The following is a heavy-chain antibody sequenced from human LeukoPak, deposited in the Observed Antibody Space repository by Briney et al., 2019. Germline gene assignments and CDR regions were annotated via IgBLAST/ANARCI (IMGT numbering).Heavy chain of an antibody. CDR3: ARDYADYVGYFFFDY. V-gene: IGHV3-23*01. Sequence: GGSLRHSCAASGFTFNNYAMNWVRQAPGKGLEWVSSISGGGETTYYADSAKGRFTISRDNSQNTLYLQMNSLRAEDTAVYYCARDYADYVGYFFFDYWGQGTLVTVSS. CDR2: ISGGGETT. CDR1: GFTFNNYA. J-gene: IGHJ4*02. D-gene: IGHD4-17*01.